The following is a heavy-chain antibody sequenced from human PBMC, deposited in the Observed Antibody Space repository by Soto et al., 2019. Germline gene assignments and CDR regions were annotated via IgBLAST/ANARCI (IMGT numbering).Heavy chain of an antibody. V-gene: IGHV1-18*01. J-gene: IGHJ4*02. CDR3: AREGMAVADPLDY. D-gene: IGHD6-19*01. CDR1: GYTFTTYG. Sequence: VPLVQSGAEVKRPGASVKVSCKASGYTFTTYGISWVRQAPGQGPEWMGWISTYNGNTNYAQKFQGRVTMTTDTSTDTVYMELRSLTSDDTAVYYCAREGMAVADPLDYWGQGTLVTVSS. CDR2: ISTYNGNT.